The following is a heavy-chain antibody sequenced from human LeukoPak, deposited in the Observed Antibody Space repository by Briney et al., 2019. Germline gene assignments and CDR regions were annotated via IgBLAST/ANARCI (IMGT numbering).Heavy chain of an antibody. CDR1: GLTFSRYV. D-gene: IGHD6-19*01. V-gene: IGHV3-30*04. CDR2: ISYDGDNK. J-gene: IGHJ4*02. CDR3: AKAKLWLGLVFDY. Sequence: PGGSLRLSCAASGLTFSRYVMIWVRQAPGKGLQWVSTISYDGDNKYYVDSVKGRFTISRDNSKNTLYLQMNSLRAEDTAVYYCAKAKLWLGLVFDYWGQGTLVTVSS.